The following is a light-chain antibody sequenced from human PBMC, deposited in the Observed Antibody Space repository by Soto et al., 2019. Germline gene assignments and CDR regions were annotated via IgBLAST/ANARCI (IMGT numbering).Light chain of an antibody. CDR1: QSVRSY. Sequence: EVVLTQSPATLSLSPGESATLSCRASQSVRSYLAWYQQKPGQAPRLLIYGASNRATGIPARFSGSGSGTDFTLTISSLEPEDFAVYHCQQRRNWLLSSGGGTKVEIK. CDR3: QQRRNWLLS. CDR2: GAS. J-gene: IGKJ4*01. V-gene: IGKV3-11*01.